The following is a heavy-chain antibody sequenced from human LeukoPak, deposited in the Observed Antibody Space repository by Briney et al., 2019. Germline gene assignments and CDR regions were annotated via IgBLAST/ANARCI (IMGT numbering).Heavy chain of an antibody. CDR3: ARLLWSPHGLSAYDI. D-gene: IGHD3-10*01. V-gene: IGHV5-51*01. CDR2: IYPVDSDT. CDR1: GYTFITYW. J-gene: IGHJ3*02. Sequence: GESLKISCKGSGYTFITYWIAWVRQMPGKGLEWMGIIYPVDSDTRYSPSFQGQVTISVDKSISTAYLQWSSVKASDTAIYYCARLLWSPHGLSAYDIWGLGTRVTVSS.